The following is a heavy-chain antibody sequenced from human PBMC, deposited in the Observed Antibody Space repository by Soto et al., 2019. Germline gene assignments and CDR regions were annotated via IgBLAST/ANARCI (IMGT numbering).Heavy chain of an antibody. CDR3: ARDHRAYYYDSSGYSSDAFDI. CDR2: IKQDVSEK. Sequence: GGSLRLSCAASGFTFSSYWMSWVRQAPGKGLEWVANIKQDVSEKYYVDSVKGRFTISRDNAKNSLYLQMNSLRAEDTAVYYCARDHRAYYYDSSGYSSDAFDIWGQGTMVTVSS. CDR1: GFTFSSYW. D-gene: IGHD3-22*01. J-gene: IGHJ3*02. V-gene: IGHV3-7*03.